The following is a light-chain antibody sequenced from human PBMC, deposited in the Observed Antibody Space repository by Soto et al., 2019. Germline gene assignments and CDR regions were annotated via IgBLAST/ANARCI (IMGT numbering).Light chain of an antibody. Sequence: AIQMTQSPSSLSASVGDRVTITCRASQDMRNDVGWYQQTPGKATKLLIYGASILQNGVPSRVSGSGSGTDVTLTISSLQPEDFATYYCLQDYDYPWTFGQGTKVDIK. CDR3: LQDYDYPWT. CDR2: GAS. V-gene: IGKV1-6*01. J-gene: IGKJ1*01. CDR1: QDMRND.